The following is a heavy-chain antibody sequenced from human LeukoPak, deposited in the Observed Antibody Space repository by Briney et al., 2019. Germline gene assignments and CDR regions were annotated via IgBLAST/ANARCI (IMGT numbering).Heavy chain of an antibody. CDR3: ARAIFRGVIGFDRLSPWFDP. D-gene: IGHD3-10*01. Sequence: PSETLSLTCAVYGGSFSGYYWSWIRQPPGKGLEWIGEINHSGSTNYNPSLKSRVTISVDTSKNQFSLKLSSVTAADTAVYYCARAIFRGVIGFDRLSPWFDPWGQGTLVTVSS. CDR2: INHSGST. CDR1: GGSFSGYY. J-gene: IGHJ5*02. V-gene: IGHV4-34*01.